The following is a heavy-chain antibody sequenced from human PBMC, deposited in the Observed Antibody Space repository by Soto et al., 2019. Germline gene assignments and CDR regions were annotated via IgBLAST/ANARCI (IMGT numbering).Heavy chain of an antibody. CDR1: GYTFTRYG. CDR3: AMVDVYVTPSPQDV. J-gene: IGHJ6*02. V-gene: IGHV1-18*01. CDR2: INTYNGNT. Sequence: QVQLVQSGAEVKNPGASVKVSCKASGYTFTRYGIGWARQAPGQGLEWMGWINTYNGNTNYAQNVQLRVTLTTDTSTSTAYTELRSLRSNDTAIYYCAMVDVYVTPSPQDVWGQGTTVIVSS. D-gene: IGHD3-16*01.